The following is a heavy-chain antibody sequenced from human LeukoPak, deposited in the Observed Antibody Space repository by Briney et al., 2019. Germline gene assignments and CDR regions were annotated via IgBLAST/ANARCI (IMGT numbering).Heavy chain of an antibody. Sequence: SGRSLRLSCAASGFTFSNYGMPWVRQAPGKGLEWVAVISSDGSNKYYADSVKGRFTISRDNSKNTLYLQMNSLRAEDTAVFYCAKDRGASSSWYLVFDYWGQGTLVTVSS. D-gene: IGHD6-13*01. CDR2: ISSDGSNK. CDR3: AKDRGASSSWYLVFDY. J-gene: IGHJ4*02. CDR1: GFTFSNYG. V-gene: IGHV3-30*18.